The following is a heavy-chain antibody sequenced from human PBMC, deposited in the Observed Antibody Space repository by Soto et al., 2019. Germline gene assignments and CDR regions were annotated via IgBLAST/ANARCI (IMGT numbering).Heavy chain of an antibody. V-gene: IGHV3-23*01. CDR3: AKDSGGSSWEDFDY. Sequence: EVQLLESGGGLVQPGGSLRLSLAASGSTFTSYAMRWVRQAPGKGLEWVSAISGSGGSTYYADSGKGRFTISRDNSKNTLYLQMNSLRAEDTAVYYCAKDSGGSSWEDFDYWGQGTLVTVSS. CDR1: GSTFTSYA. J-gene: IGHJ4*02. D-gene: IGHD6-13*01. CDR2: ISGSGGST.